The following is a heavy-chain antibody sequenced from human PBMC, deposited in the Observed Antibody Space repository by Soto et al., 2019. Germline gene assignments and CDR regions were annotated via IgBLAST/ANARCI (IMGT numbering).Heavy chain of an antibody. Sequence: GGSLRLSCAASGFTFSSYAMSWVRQAPGKGLEWVSAISGGDDSTYYADSVKGRFTISRDNSKNTLYLQMNSLRAEDTAIYYCARDQGLPVAPGDYWGQGTLVTVSS. CDR1: GFTFSSYA. CDR3: ARDQGLPVAPGDY. V-gene: IGHV3-23*01. CDR2: ISGGDDST. D-gene: IGHD5-12*01. J-gene: IGHJ4*02.